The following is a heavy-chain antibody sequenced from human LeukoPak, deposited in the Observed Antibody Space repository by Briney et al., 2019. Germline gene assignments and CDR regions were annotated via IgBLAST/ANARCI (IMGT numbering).Heavy chain of an antibody. CDR1: GGSFSGYY. CDR3: ARYDFWSGKLYFDY. CDR2: INHSGST. D-gene: IGHD3-3*01. V-gene: IGHV4-34*01. Sequence: SETLSLTCAVYGGSFSGYYWSWIRQPPGKGLEWIGEINHSGSTNYNPSLKSRVTISVDTSKNQFSLKLSSVTAADTAVYYCARYDFWSGKLYFDYWGQGTLVTVSS. J-gene: IGHJ4*02.